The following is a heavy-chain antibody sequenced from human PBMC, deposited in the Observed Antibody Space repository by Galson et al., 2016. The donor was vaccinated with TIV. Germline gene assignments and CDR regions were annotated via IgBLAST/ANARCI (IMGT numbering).Heavy chain of an antibody. CDR1: GFTFNTYT. D-gene: IGHD3-10*01. CDR2: INVSGDRT. J-gene: IGHJ3*01. Sequence: SLRLSCAASGFTFNTYTMDWVRQAPGKGLEWVSVINVSGDRTYYADSVKGRFTVSRDNSKNTLYLQMNNLRAEDTGIYYCARDRITYTLRGAFNLWGQGTWVTVS. CDR3: ARDRITYTLRGAFNL. V-gene: IGHV3-23*01.